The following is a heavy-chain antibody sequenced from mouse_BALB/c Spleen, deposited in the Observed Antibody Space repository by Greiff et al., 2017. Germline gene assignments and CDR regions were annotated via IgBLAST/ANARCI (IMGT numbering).Heavy chain of an antibody. V-gene: IGHV5-6*01. J-gene: IGHJ2*01. CDR1: GFTFSSYG. CDR2: ISSGGSYT. Sequence: EVMLVESGGDLVKPGGSLKLSCAASGFTFSSYGMSWVRPTPDKRLEWVATISSGGSYTYSPDSVKGRFTISRDNAKNTLYLQMSSLKSEDTAMYYCARQGYGSSFDYWGQGTTLTVSS. D-gene: IGHD1-1*01. CDR3: ARQGYGSSFDY.